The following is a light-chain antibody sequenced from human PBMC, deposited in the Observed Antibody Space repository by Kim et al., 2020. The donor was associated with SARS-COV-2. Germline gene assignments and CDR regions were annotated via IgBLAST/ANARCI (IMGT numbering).Light chain of an antibody. V-gene: IGKV1-16*01. J-gene: IGKJ4*01. CDR2: DVS. CDR3: HQYKTYPLT. CDR1: QGIGKS. Sequence: ATVGGRVTFTCRASQGIGKSLAWFQQKPGKAPKSLIYDVSNLESGVPSRFSGSGSGTDFTLTISSLQPEDFASYYCHQYKTYPLTFGGGTKLEI.